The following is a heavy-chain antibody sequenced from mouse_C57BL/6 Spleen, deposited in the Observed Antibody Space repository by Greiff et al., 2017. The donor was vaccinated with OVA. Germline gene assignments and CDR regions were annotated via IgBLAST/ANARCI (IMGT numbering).Heavy chain of an antibody. CDR2: IYPGGGYT. J-gene: IGHJ2*01. CDR3: ARGSPTGTEYYFDY. D-gene: IGHD4-1*01. V-gene: IGHV1-63*01. CDR1: GYTFTNYW. Sequence: QVQLQQSGAELVRPGTSVKMSCKASGYTFTNYWIGWAKQRPGHGLEWIGDIYPGGGYTNYNEKFKGKATLTADKSSSTAYMQFSSLTSEDSAIYYCARGSPTGTEYYFDYWGQGTTLTVSS.